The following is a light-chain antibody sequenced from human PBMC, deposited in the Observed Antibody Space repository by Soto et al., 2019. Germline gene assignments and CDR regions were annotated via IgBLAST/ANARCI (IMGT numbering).Light chain of an antibody. CDR3: QHYNSYSEA. J-gene: IGKJ1*01. CDR1: QTISSW. V-gene: IGKV1-5*03. CDR2: KAS. Sequence: DIQMTQSPSTLSGSVGDRVTITCRASQTISSWLAWYQQKPGKAPKLLIYKASTLKSGVPSMFSGSGSGTEFTLTISSLQPDDFATYYCQHYNSYSEAFGQGTKVDIK.